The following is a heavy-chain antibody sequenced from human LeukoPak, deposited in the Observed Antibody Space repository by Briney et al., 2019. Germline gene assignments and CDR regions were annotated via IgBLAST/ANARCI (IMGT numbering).Heavy chain of an antibody. Sequence: PGGSLRLSCAASGFTFSSYGMHWVRQAPGKGLEWVAVIWYDGSNKYYADSVKGRFTISRDNSKNTLYLQMNSLRAEDTAVYYCARESVVVVPPLYGMDVWGQGTTVTVSS. CDR1: GFTFSSYG. CDR3: ARESVVVVPPLYGMDV. D-gene: IGHD2-2*01. V-gene: IGHV3-33*01. J-gene: IGHJ6*02. CDR2: IWYDGSNK.